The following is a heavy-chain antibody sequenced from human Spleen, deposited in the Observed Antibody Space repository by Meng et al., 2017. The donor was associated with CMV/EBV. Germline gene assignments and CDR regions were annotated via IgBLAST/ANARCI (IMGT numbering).Heavy chain of an antibody. Sequence: GESLKISCTASGFTFSTCAMHWVRQAPGKGLEWVAVISYDGSNKYYADSVKGRFTISRDNSENTLYLQMNSLKTEDTAVYYCTTDPGGYADYWGQGTLVTVSS. V-gene: IGHV3-30*04. CDR1: GFTFSTCA. D-gene: IGHD2-2*01. CDR3: TTDPGGYADY. J-gene: IGHJ4*02. CDR2: ISYDGSNK.